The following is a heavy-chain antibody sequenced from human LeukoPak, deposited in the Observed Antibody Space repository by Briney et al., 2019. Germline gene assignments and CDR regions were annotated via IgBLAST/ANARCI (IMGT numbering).Heavy chain of an antibody. J-gene: IGHJ4*02. CDR3: ARGRSYYDFWTPQGHHFDY. Sequence: SETLSLTCAVYGVSFSGYYWSWLRQPPGKGLEWIGEINHSEGTNYNPSLKSRVTISVDTSKNQFSLKLSSVTAADTAVYYCARGRSYYDFWTPQGHHFDYWGQGTLVTVSS. CDR1: GVSFSGYY. V-gene: IGHV4-34*01. CDR2: INHSEGT. D-gene: IGHD3-3*01.